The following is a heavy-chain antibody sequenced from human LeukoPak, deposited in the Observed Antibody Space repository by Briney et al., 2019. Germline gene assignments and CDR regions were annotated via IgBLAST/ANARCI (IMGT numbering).Heavy chain of an antibody. CDR2: INPKSGGT. Sequence: ASVKVSCKTSGYSFTDYYMHWVRQAPGQGLEWMGWINPKSGGTSSAQKFQGRVTMTRDTSITTVYMEVSWLTSDDTAIYYCARADRLDGGPYLIGPWGQGALVTVSS. V-gene: IGHV1-2*02. D-gene: IGHD2-21*01. CDR3: ARADRLDGGPYLIGP. CDR1: GYSFTDYY. J-gene: IGHJ5*02.